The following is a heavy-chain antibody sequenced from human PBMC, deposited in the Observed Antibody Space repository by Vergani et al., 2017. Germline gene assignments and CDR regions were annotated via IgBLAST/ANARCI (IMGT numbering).Heavy chain of an antibody. Sequence: VQLVESGGGVVQPGRSLRLSCAASGFTFSSYAMSWVRQAPGKGLEWVSAISGSGGSTYYADSVKGRFTISRDNSKNTLYLQMNSLRAEDTAVYYCANALRGVIGLSFDYWGQGTLVTVSS. CDR3: ANALRGVIGLSFDY. V-gene: IGHV3-23*04. CDR2: ISGSGGST. CDR1: GFTFSSYA. J-gene: IGHJ4*02. D-gene: IGHD3-10*01.